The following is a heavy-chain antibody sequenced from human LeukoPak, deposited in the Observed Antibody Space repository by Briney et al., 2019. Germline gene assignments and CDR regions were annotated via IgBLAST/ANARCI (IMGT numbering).Heavy chain of an antibody. Sequence: GGSLRLSCAASGFTFSSYWMSWVRQAPGKWLEWVANIKQDGSEKYYVDSVKGRFTISRDNAKNSLYLQMNSLRAEDTAVYYCAGAIVLNYYYYMDVWGKGTTVTVSS. CDR2: IKQDGSEK. D-gene: IGHD2/OR15-2a*01. J-gene: IGHJ6*03. V-gene: IGHV3-7*01. CDR1: GFTFSSYW. CDR3: AGAIVLNYYYYMDV.